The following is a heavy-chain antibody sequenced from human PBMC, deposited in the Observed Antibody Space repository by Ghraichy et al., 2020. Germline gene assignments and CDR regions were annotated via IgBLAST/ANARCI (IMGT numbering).Heavy chain of an antibody. D-gene: IGHD2-2*01. CDR3: ARGALVDCSSASCQTATFDY. CDR1: GRSISSGGYY. J-gene: IGHJ4*02. V-gene: IGHV4-31*03. CDR2: ISHSGSA. Sequence: SETLSLTCSVFGRSISSGGYYWSWIRQHPGKGLAWIGYISHSGSAYYNPSLKGRVTISVDTSKNQFSLNLDSVTAADTVVYYCARGALVDCSSASCQTATFDYWGQGALVIVSS.